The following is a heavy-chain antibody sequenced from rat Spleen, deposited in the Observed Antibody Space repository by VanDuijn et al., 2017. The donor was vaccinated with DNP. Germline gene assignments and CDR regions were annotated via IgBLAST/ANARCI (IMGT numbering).Heavy chain of an antibody. Sequence: EVQLVESGGDLVQPGRSLKLSCVASGFTFSYYWMAWIRQVPGKGLEWIASITGGGGTTSYPDSVKGRFTISRDDAKNTLSLQMNSLRYEDTATYYCARVGDYHDGGDGDVLDVWGQGTSVTVSS. J-gene: IGHJ4*01. D-gene: IGHD1-12*02. CDR3: ARVGDYHDGGDGDVLDV. CDR2: ITGGGGTT. CDR1: GFTFSYYW. V-gene: IGHV5-31*01.